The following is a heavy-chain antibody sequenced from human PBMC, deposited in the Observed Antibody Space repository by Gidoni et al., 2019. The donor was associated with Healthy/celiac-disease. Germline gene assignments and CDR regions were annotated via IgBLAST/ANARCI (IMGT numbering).Heavy chain of an antibody. J-gene: IGHJ4*02. Sequence: VQLQQWGAGLLTPSETLSLPCAVSGGSFSGYYWSWIRQPPGKGLEWIGEINHSGSTNYNPSLKSRGTISVDTSKNQFSLKLSSVTAADTAVYYCERGPNWGSYRPPFDYWGQGTLVTVSS. CDR2: INHSGST. CDR3: ERGPNWGSYRPPFDY. CDR1: GGSFSGYY. V-gene: IGHV4-34*01. D-gene: IGHD3-16*02.